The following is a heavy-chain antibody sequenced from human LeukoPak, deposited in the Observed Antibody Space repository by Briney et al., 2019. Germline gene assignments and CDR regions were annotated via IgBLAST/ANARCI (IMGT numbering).Heavy chain of an antibody. Sequence: KPSETLSLTCTVSGGSISSSSYYWGRIRQPPGKGLEWIGSIYYSGSTYYNPSLKSRVTISVDTSKNQFSLKLSSVTAADTAVYYCARIQEGTTIFGVVTTYYYYYYMDVWGKGTTVAVSS. D-gene: IGHD3-3*01. CDR1: GGSISSSSYY. J-gene: IGHJ6*03. CDR3: ARIQEGTTIFGVVTTYYYYYYMDV. V-gene: IGHV4-39*01. CDR2: IYYSGST.